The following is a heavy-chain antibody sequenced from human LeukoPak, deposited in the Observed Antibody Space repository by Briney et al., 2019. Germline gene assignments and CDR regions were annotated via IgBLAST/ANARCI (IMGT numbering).Heavy chain of an antibody. J-gene: IGHJ3*02. CDR2: ISSTSSVI. CDR1: GSTFSSHT. D-gene: IGHD1-1*01. Sequence: GGSLRLSCAASGSTFSSHTMNWVRQAPGKGLEWVSYISSTSSVIYYADSVKGRFTISRDNAKSSLYLQMNSLRAEDTAVYYCAKEGYNWNDGGAFDIWGQGTMVTVSS. V-gene: IGHV3-48*04. CDR3: AKEGYNWNDGGAFDI.